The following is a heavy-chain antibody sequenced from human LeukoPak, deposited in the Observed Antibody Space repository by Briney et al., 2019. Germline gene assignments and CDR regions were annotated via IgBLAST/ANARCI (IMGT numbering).Heavy chain of an antibody. CDR3: ARAPSIAVAGDY. CDR2: ISAYNGNT. CDR1: GYTFTSYG. J-gene: IGHJ4*02. V-gene: IGHV1-18*01. Sequence: GASVTVSFKASGYTFTSYGISWVRQAPGQGLEWMGWISAYNGNTNYAQKLQGRVTMTTDTSTSTAYMELRSLRSDDTAVYYCARAPSIAVAGDYWGQGTLVTVSS. D-gene: IGHD6-19*01.